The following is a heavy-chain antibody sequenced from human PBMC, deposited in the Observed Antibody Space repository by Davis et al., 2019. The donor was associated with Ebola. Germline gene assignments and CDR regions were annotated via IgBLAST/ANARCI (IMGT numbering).Heavy chain of an antibody. CDR3: ARVRLWGGKAAAGREWFDP. D-gene: IGHD6-13*01. CDR2: ISAYNGNT. CDR1: GYTFTSYA. V-gene: IGHV1-18*01. Sequence: ASVKVSCKASGYTFTSYAMHWVRQAPGQGLEWMGWISAYNGNTNYAQKLQGRVTMTTDTSTSTAYMELRSLRSDDTAVYYCARVRLWGGKAAAGREWFDPWGQGTLVTVSS. J-gene: IGHJ5*02.